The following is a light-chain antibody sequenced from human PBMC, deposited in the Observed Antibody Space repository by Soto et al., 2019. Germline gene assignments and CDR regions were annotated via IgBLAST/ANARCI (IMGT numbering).Light chain of an antibody. V-gene: IGLV1-47*01. Sequence: QSVLTQPPSASGTPGQRVTISWSGTSSNIGTNYVYWYQHLPGTAPKLLIYRNNQRPSGVPDRFSGSKSGTSASLAISGLRSEDEADYYCAAWDDSLSAWVFGGGTKLTVL. CDR3: AAWDDSLSAWV. CDR2: RNN. CDR1: SSNIGTNY. J-gene: IGLJ3*02.